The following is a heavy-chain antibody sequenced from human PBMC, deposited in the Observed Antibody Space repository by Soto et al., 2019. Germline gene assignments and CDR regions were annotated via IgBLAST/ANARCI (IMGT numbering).Heavy chain of an antibody. CDR3: ASRGKMATTHNPFDY. CDR1: GCTFSSYA. Sequence: SVKFSCKASGCTFSSYAISWVRQSPAQELEWMGGIIPIFGTANYAQKFQGRVTITADESTSTAYMELSSLRSEDTAVYYCASRGKMATTHNPFDYWGQGTLVTSPQ. CDR2: IIPIFGTA. V-gene: IGHV1-69*13. J-gene: IGHJ4*02. D-gene: IGHD5-12*01.